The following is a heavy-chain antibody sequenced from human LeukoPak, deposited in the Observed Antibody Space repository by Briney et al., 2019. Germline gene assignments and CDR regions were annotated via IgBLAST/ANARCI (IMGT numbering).Heavy chain of an antibody. J-gene: IGHJ4*02. V-gene: IGHV4-34*01. CDR2: VNHSGST. CDR3: ARHSTFFGVVIIKGRVRGPFDY. CDR1: GGSFSGYY. Sequence: SETLSLTCAVYGGSFSGYYWSWIRQPPGKGLEWIGEVNHSGSTNYNPSLKSRVTISVDTSKNQFSLKLSSVTAADTAVYYCARHSTFFGVVIIKGRVRGPFDYWGQGTLVTVSS. D-gene: IGHD3-3*01.